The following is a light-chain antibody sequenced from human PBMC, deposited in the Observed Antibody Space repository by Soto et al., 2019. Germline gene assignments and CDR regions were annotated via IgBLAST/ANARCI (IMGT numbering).Light chain of an antibody. J-gene: IGKJ1*01. CDR3: LQHNSYPPWT. Sequence: DIQMTQSPSSLSASVGDRVTFTCRASQGIRNDLGWYQQKPGKAPKGLIYAASSLQSGVPSRFSGSGSRTEFTLKIISLQPEHFATYYCLQHNSYPPWTFGQGTKVDI. CDR1: QGIRND. CDR2: AAS. V-gene: IGKV1-17*01.